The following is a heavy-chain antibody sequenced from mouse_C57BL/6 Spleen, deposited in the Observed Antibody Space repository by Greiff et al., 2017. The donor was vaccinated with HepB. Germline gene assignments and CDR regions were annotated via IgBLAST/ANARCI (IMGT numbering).Heavy chain of an antibody. CDR1: GFTFSSYG. CDR3: ARRYYDYDGGTWFAY. Sequence: EVQLVESGGDLVKPGGSLKLSCAASGFTFSSYGMSWVRQTPDKRLEWVATISSGGSYTYYPDSVKGRFTISRDNAKNTLYLQMSSLKSEDTAMYYCARRYYDYDGGTWFAYWGQGTLVTVSA. D-gene: IGHD2-4*01. CDR2: ISSGGSYT. V-gene: IGHV5-6*01. J-gene: IGHJ3*01.